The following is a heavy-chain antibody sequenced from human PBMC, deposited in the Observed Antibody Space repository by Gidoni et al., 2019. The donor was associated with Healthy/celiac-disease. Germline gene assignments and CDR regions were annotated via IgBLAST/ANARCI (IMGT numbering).Heavy chain of an antibody. D-gene: IGHD3-16*02. CDR2: FDPEDGET. CDR1: GYTLPELS. J-gene: IGHJ2*01. V-gene: IGHV1-24*01. Sequence: QVQLVQSGAEVKKPGASVKVSCKVSGYTLPELSMHWVRQAPGKGLEWMGGFDPEDGETIYAQKFQGRVTMTEDTSTDTAYMELSSLRSEDTAVYYCATARPRHHYDYVWGSYRLPFWWYFDLWGRGTLVTVSS. CDR3: ATARPRHHYDYVWGSYRLPFWWYFDL.